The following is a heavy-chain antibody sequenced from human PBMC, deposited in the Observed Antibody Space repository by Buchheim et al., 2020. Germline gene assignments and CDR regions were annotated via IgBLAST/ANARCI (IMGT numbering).Heavy chain of an antibody. CDR2: IYYSGNT. D-gene: IGHD4-17*01. V-gene: IGHV4-39*07. Sequence: QLQLQESGPGLVKPSETLSLTCTVSGGSISSSSYYWGWIRQPPGKGLEWIGSIYYSGNTYYKSSLKSRVTISVDTSKNQFSLKLSSVTAADTAVYYCVTFDYGDYGYYDSWGQGTL. CDR3: VTFDYGDYGYYDS. J-gene: IGHJ4*02. CDR1: GGSISSSSYY.